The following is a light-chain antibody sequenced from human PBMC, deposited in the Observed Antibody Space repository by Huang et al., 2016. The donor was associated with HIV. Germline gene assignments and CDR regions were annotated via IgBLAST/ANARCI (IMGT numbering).Light chain of an antibody. CDR1: QSVLYSANNKNY. CDR3: QQYYSTPLT. CDR2: WAS. J-gene: IGKJ4*01. Sequence: IVMTQSPDSLAVSLGERATINCKSSQSVLYSANNKNYLALYQQKPGQPHKLLIYWASTRESGVPDRFSGSGSGRDFTLTISSLQAEDVAVYYCQQYYSTPLTFGGGTKVEIK. V-gene: IGKV4-1*01.